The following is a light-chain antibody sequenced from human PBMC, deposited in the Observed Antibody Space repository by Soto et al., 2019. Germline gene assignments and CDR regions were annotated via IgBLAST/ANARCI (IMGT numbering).Light chain of an antibody. CDR2: KAS. CDR3: QQLNSYPLT. CDR1: QTISSW. J-gene: IGKJ5*01. V-gene: IGKV1-5*03. Sequence: DIQMTQSPSTLSVSLGYRVAIACRASQTISSWLAWYQQKPGKAPKLLIYKASTLQSGVPSRFSGSGSGTDFTLTISSLQPEDFATYYCQQLNSYPLTFGQGTRLEI.